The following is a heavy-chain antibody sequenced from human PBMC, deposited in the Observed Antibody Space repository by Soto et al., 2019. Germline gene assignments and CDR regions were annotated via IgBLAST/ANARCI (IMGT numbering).Heavy chain of an antibody. CDR2: IYYSGST. Sequence: SETPSLTCTVSGGSISSYYWSWIRQTPGKGLEWIGYIYYSGSTNYNPSLKSRVTISVDTSKNQFSLKLSSVTAADTAVYYCARPHGGSSGWDNWFDPWGQGTLVTVPQ. J-gene: IGHJ5*02. CDR3: ARPHGGSSGWDNWFDP. V-gene: IGHV4-59*01. D-gene: IGHD6-25*01. CDR1: GGSISSYY.